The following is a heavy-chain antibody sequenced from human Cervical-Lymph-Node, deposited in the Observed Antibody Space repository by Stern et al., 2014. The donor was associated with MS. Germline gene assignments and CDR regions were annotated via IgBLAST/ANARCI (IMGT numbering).Heavy chain of an antibody. CDR2: IFSNDEK. J-gene: IGHJ2*01. V-gene: IGHV2-26*01. CDR3: ARIQRGGIQLWSVEWYFDL. CDR1: GFSLSNARMG. Sequence: QITLKESDPVLVKPTETLTLTCTVSGFSLSNARMGVSWIRQPPGKALEWLAHIFSNDEKSYSTSLKSRLTISKDTSKSQVVLTMTNMDPVDTATYYCARIQRGGIQLWSVEWYFDLWGRGTLVTVSS. D-gene: IGHD5-18*01.